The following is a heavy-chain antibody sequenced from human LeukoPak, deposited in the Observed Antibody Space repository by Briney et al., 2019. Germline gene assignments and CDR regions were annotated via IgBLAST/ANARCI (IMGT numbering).Heavy chain of an antibody. Sequence: SETLSLTCTVSGGSISSYYWSWIRQPPGKGLEWIGYIYYSGSTNYNPSLKSRVTISVDTSKNQFSLELSSVTAADTAVYYCARQRGSYSIDYWGQGTLVTVSS. CDR3: ARQRGSYSIDY. V-gene: IGHV4-59*08. CDR1: GGSISSYY. J-gene: IGHJ4*02. CDR2: IYYSGST. D-gene: IGHD1-26*01.